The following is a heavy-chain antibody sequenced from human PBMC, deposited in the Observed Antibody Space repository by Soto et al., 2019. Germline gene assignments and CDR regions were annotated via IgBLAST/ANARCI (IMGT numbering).Heavy chain of an antibody. D-gene: IGHD3-9*01. Sequence: GGSLRLSCAASGFTFSNAWMSWVRQAPGKGLEWVGRIKSKTDGGTTDYAAPVKGRFTISRDDSKNTLYLQMNSLKTEATAVYYCTADWGGDYDILTGYDYWGQGTLVTVSS. V-gene: IGHV3-15*01. CDR2: IKSKTDGGTT. J-gene: IGHJ4*02. CDR3: TADWGGDYDILTGYDY. CDR1: GFTFSNAW.